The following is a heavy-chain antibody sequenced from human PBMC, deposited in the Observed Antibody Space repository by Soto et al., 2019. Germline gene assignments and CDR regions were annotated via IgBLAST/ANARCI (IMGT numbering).Heavy chain of an antibody. CDR1: GGSISSGGYY. CDR2: IYYSGST. CDR3: ARDAWGRLYYFDY. Sequence: QVQLQESGPGLVKPSQTLSLTCTVSGGSISSGGYYWSWIRQHPGKGLEWIGYIYYSGSTYYNPSLKSRVSISVDTSKNQFSLKLSSVTAADTAVYYCARDAWGRLYYFDYWGQGTLVTVSS. D-gene: IGHD2-21*02. V-gene: IGHV4-31*03. J-gene: IGHJ4*02.